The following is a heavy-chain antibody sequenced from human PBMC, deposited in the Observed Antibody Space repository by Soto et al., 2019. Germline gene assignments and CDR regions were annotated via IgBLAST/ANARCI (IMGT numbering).Heavy chain of an antibody. J-gene: IGHJ4*02. V-gene: IGHV1-3*02. Sequence: GASVKVSCKASGYTFTSYAMHWVRQAPGQRLEWMGWSNAGNGNTNYSQEFQGRVTITRDTSASTAYMELSRLRSEDMAVYYCARVHYVWGSYRDLAVWGQGTLVTVSS. CDR1: GYTFTSYA. CDR3: ARVHYVWGSYRDLAV. CDR2: SNAGNGNT. D-gene: IGHD3-16*02.